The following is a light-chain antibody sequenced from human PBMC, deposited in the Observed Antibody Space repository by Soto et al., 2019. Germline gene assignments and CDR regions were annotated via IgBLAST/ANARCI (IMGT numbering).Light chain of an antibody. Sequence: IVLPPSPDPLFWSPGERTILSCRVSQSDSTFLAWFQQKPGQPPRLLIYNASNRTTGIPASFSGSGSGTDFTLTISSLEPEDFAVYYCQQRGDWPLITFGQGTRLEIK. V-gene: IGKV3-11*01. CDR3: QQRGDWPLIT. CDR1: QSDSTF. J-gene: IGKJ5*01. CDR2: NAS.